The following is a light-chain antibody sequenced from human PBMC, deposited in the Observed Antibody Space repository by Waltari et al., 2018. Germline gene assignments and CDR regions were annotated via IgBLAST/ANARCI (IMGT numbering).Light chain of an antibody. CDR1: QSVRSN. V-gene: IGKV3-15*01. J-gene: IGKJ4*01. CDR2: GAS. CDR3: QQYNDWPLT. Sequence: EIVMTQSPATLSVSPGERATLSCRASQSVRSNLAWYQQKPGQAPRLLIDGASTRATGIPAMFSGSGSWTEFTLTISSLQSEDFAVYSCQQYNDWPLTFGGGTKVEIK.